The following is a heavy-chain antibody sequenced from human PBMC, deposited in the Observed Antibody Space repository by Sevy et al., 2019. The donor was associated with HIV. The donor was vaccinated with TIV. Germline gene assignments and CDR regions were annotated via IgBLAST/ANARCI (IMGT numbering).Heavy chain of an antibody. CDR2: IKSKTDGGTT. J-gene: IGHJ6*02. CDR3: TSIFYCSSTSCYTGDYYYYGMDV. V-gene: IGHV3-15*01. D-gene: IGHD2-2*02. CDR1: GFTFSNAW. Sequence: GGSLRLSCAASGFTFSNAWMSWVRQAPGKGLEWVGRIKSKTDGGTTDYAAPVKGRFTISRDDSKNTLYLQMNSLKTEDTAVYYCTSIFYCSSTSCYTGDYYYYGMDVWGQGTTVTVSS.